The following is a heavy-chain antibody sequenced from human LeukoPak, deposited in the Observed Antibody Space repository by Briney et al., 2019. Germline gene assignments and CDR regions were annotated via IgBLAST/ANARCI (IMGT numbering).Heavy chain of an antibody. Sequence: SETLSLTCTVSGGSISSGGYYWSWIRQHPGDGLEWIGYIYYSGSTYYNPSLESRVTISIDTSKNHFSLKLSSVTAADTAVYYCARAGGFFSPFGYWGQGTLVTVSS. CDR1: GGSISSGGYY. CDR3: ARAGGFFSPFGY. J-gene: IGHJ4*02. D-gene: IGHD3-16*01. V-gene: IGHV4-31*02. CDR2: IYYSGST.